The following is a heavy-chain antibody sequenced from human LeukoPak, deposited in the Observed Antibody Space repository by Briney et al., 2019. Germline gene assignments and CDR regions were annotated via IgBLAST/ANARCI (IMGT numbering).Heavy chain of an antibody. V-gene: IGHV1-46*01. CDR3: ARARGYCGYHPIDY. Sequence: ASVKVSCKASGYTFTSYFMHWVRQAPGQGLEWMGTINPNDGSTSYAQNFQGRVTMTRDTSTSTVYMELSSLRSEDTAVYYCARARGYCGYHPIDYWGQGTLVTVSS. J-gene: IGHJ4*02. CDR2: INPNDGST. CDR1: GYTFTSYF. D-gene: IGHD5-12*01.